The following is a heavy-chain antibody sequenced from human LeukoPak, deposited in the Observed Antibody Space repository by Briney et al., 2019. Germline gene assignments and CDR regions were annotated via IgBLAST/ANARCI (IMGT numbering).Heavy chain of an antibody. CDR2: ISAYNGNT. CDR3: ARGTYYYESSGYGTADYFDY. Sequence: ASVKVSCKASGYTFTSYGISWVRQAPGQGLEWMGWISAYNGNTNYAQKLQGRVTMTTDTSTSTANMELRSLRSDDTAVYYCARGTYYYESSGYGTADYFDYWGQGTLVTVSS. D-gene: IGHD3-22*01. CDR1: GYTFTSYG. V-gene: IGHV1-18*01. J-gene: IGHJ4*02.